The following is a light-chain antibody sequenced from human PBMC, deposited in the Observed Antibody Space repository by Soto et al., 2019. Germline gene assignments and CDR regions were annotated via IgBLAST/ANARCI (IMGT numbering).Light chain of an antibody. Sequence: EVVMTQSPATLSVSPGERVTLSCRASQSVRSNLAWYQQKPGQSPRLLIYGASTRATGIPARFSGSGSGTDFTLTISRLEPEDFAVYYCQQYLTSPKTFGQGTKVDIK. CDR2: GAS. CDR3: QQYLTSPKT. V-gene: IGKV3-15*01. J-gene: IGKJ1*01. CDR1: QSVRSN.